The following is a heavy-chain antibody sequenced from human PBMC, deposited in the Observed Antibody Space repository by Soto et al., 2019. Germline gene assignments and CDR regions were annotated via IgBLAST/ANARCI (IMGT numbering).Heavy chain of an antibody. V-gene: IGHV3-48*01. D-gene: IGHD3-3*01. Sequence: GGSLRLSCAASGFTFSSYSMNCVRQAPGKELEWVSYISSSSSTIYYADSVKGRFTISRDNAKNSLYLQMNSLRAEDTAVYYCARESDGLRFLEWLPGFDYWGQGTLVTVSS. J-gene: IGHJ4*02. CDR1: GFTFSSYS. CDR2: ISSSSSTI. CDR3: ARESDGLRFLEWLPGFDY.